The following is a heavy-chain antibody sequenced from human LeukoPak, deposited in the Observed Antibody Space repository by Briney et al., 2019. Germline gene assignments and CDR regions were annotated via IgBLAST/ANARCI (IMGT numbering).Heavy chain of an antibody. V-gene: IGHV3-30*03. Sequence: GGSLRLSCAASGFTFSNYGMHWVRQAPGKGLEWVAVISYDGSNKYYADTVKGRFTISRDNSKNTVSLQMNSLRTEDTAVYYCATDSSGWYGGHGYWGQGTLVTVSS. CDR1: GFTFSNYG. D-gene: IGHD6-19*01. CDR3: ATDSSGWYGGHGY. CDR2: ISYDGSNK. J-gene: IGHJ4*02.